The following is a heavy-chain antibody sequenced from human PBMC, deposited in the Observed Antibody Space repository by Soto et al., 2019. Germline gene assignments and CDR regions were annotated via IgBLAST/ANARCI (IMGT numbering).Heavy chain of an antibody. D-gene: IGHD2-8*01. CDR2: IWYDGSNK. CDR3: ARANGDICGLGTY. CDR1: GFTFSSYG. V-gene: IGHV3-33*01. Sequence: GGSLGISCASSGFTFSSYGMHWARQAPGKGLEWVAVIWYDGSNKYYADSVKGRFTISRDNSKNTLYLQMNSLRAEDTAVYYCARANGDICGLGTYWGKGTLVTVSS. J-gene: IGHJ4*02.